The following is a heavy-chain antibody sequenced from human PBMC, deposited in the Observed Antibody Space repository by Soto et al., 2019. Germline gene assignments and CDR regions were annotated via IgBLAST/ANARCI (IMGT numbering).Heavy chain of an antibody. J-gene: IGHJ4*02. CDR3: ASGLMVYAIGFDY. CDR1: GGSISSGDYY. V-gene: IGHV4-30-4*01. D-gene: IGHD2-8*01. Sequence: SETLSLTCTVSGGSISSGDYYWSWIRQPPGKGLEWIGYIYYSGSTYYNPSLKSRVTISVDTSKNQFSLKLSSVTAADTAVYYCASGLMVYAIGFDYWGQGTLVTVSS. CDR2: IYYSGST.